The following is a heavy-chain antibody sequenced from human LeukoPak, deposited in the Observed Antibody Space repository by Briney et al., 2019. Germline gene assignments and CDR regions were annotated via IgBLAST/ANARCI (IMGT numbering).Heavy chain of an antibody. CDR2: ISDSGGSA. CDR3: ARARSSYGYGDAFDI. V-gene: IGHV3-23*01. J-gene: IGHJ3*02. D-gene: IGHD5-18*01. CDR1: GFTFNTYA. Sequence: GGSLRLSCAASGFTFNTYAMSWVRQAPGKGLEWVSAISDSGGSAYYADSVKGRFTISRDNSKNTLYLQMNSLRAEDTAVYYCARARSSYGYGDAFDIWGQGTMVTVSS.